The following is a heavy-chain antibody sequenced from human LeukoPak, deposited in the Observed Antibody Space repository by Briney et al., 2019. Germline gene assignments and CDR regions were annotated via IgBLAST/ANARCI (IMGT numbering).Heavy chain of an antibody. CDR1: EFTFSSSW. J-gene: IGHJ4*02. V-gene: IGHV3-74*01. CDR2: INADGSST. CDR3: AKGPDYYSTGRYYCGVSPY. Sequence: GGSLRLSCAASEFTFSSSWMHWVRQAPGKGLVWVSRINADGSSTSYADSVKGRFTISRDNAKNTLYLQMNSLRAEDTAVYYCAKGPDYYSTGRYYCGVSPYGGQGTLVIVSS. D-gene: IGHD3-10*01.